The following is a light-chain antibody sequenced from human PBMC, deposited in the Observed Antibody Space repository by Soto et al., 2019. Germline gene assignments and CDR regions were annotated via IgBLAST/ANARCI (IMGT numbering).Light chain of an antibody. J-gene: IGKJ2*01. CDR1: QSISNY. CDR3: QQSYNAPVT. V-gene: IGKV1-39*01. CDR2: VAS. Sequence: DIQMTQSPSSLSASVEDRVTITCRASQSISNYLNWYQQNPGKAPKLLIYVASNLQSGVPSRFSGSGSGTDFTLTISSLQPEDFATYYCQQSYNAPVTFGQGTRLEIK.